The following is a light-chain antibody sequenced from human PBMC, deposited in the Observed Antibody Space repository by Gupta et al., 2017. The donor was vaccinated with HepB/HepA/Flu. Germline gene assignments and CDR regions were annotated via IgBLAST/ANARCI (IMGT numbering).Light chain of an antibody. CDR3: CSFAGTYTVR. V-gene: IGLV2-23*02. CDR1: SSDVGNYNL. J-gene: IGLJ1*01. Sequence: QSALTQPASVSGSPGQSITISCTGTSSDVGNYNLVSWYQQLPAKAPKLMIYEVNKRPSGVSSRFSASNAGSTDSLTISGRQAEDEADYYYCSFAGTYTVRFGGGTKVTGL. CDR2: EVN.